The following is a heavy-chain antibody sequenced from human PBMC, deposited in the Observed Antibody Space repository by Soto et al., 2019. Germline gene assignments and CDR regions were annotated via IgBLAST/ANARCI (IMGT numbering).Heavy chain of an antibody. V-gene: IGHV4-39*01. J-gene: IGHJ6*02. Sequence: SETLSLTCTVSGGPISSSSYYWGWIRQTPGKGLEWNGSIYYSGSTYYNPSLKSRVTISVDTSKNQLSLKLSSVTAADTAVYYCARHPYYYYSIGYYWTPKTSGYYYYGMDVWGQGTTVTVSS. CDR1: GGPISSSSYY. D-gene: IGHD3-22*01. CDR3: ARHPYYYYSIGYYWTPKTSGYYYYGMDV. CDR2: IYYSGST.